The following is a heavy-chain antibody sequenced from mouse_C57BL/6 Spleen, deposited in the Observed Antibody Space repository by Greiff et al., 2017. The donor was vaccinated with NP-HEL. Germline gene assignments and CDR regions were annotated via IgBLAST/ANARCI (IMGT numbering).Heavy chain of an antibody. CDR1: GYTFTSYW. V-gene: IGHV1-69*01. CDR3: ARKDYYGSSYAMDY. Sequence: QVQLQQPGAELVMPGASVKLSCKASGYTFTSYWMHWVKQRPGQGLEWIGAIDPSDSYTNYNQKFKGKSTLTVDKSSSTAYMQLSSLTSEDSAVYNCARKDYYGSSYAMDYGGQGTSVTVSS. D-gene: IGHD1-1*01. CDR2: IDPSDSYT. J-gene: IGHJ4*01.